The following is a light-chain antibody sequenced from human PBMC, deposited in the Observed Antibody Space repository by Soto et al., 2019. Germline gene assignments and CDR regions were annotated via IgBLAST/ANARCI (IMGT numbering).Light chain of an antibody. Sequence: QPVLTQPPSASGTPGQRVTISCSGSSSNIGSNTVNWYQQFPGTAPKLLIYTNNQRPSGVPDRFSGSKSGTSASLVISGLQSEDEADYYCAAWDDSLNGVVFGGGTKLTVL. CDR1: SSNIGSNT. CDR3: AAWDDSLNGVV. V-gene: IGLV1-44*01. J-gene: IGLJ2*01. CDR2: TNN.